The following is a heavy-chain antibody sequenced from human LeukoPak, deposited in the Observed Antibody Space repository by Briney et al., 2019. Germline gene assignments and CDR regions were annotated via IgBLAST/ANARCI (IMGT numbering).Heavy chain of an antibody. D-gene: IGHD3-22*01. CDR1: GGSISSYY. Sequence: SETLSLTCTVSGGSISSYYWSWIRQPPGKGLEWIGYIYYSGSTNYNPSLKSRVTISVDTSKNQFSLKLSSVTAADTAVYYCAGEEPNYYDSSGYFDYWGQGTLVTVSS. J-gene: IGHJ4*02. CDR3: AGEEPNYYDSSGYFDY. CDR2: IYYSGST. V-gene: IGHV4-59*01.